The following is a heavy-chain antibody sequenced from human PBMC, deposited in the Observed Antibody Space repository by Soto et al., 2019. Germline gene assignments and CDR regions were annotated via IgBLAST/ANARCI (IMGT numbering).Heavy chain of an antibody. V-gene: IGHV1-18*04. J-gene: IGHJ4*02. CDR3: ARDLDAYSSGWYGDY. CDR2: ISAYNGNT. CDR1: GYTFTSYG. Sequence: ASVKVSCKASGYTFTSYGISWVRQAPGQGLEWMGWISAYNGNTNYAQKLQGRVTMTTDTSTSTAYMELRSLRSDDTAVYYCARDLDAYSSGWYGDYWGQRTLVTVSS. D-gene: IGHD6-19*01.